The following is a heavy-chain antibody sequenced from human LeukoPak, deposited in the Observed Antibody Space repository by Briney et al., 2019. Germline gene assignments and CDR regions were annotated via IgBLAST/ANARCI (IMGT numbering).Heavy chain of an antibody. Sequence: PSETLSLTCTVSGGSISSYYWSWIRQPAGKGLEWIGRIYTSGSTNYNPSLKTRVTMSVDTSKNQFSLKLSSVTAADTAVYYCASRFNVDIVATMALDAFDIWGQGTMVTVSS. V-gene: IGHV4-4*07. J-gene: IGHJ3*02. CDR1: GGSISSYY. CDR2: IYTSGST. CDR3: ASRFNVDIVATMALDAFDI. D-gene: IGHD5-12*01.